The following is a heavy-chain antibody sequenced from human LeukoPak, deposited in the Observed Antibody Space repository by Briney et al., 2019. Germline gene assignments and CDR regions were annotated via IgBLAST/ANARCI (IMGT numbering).Heavy chain of an antibody. Sequence: ASVKVSCKASGYIFTGYYMHWVRQAPGQGLEWMGWINPNSGVTNYAQKFQGRVTMTRDTSISTAYMELSRPRSDDTAVYYCARGQVYYYDSSGYRYYFDYWGQGTLVTVSS. CDR3: ARGQVYYYDSSGYRYYFDY. CDR1: GYIFTGYY. D-gene: IGHD3-22*01. CDR2: INPNSGVT. V-gene: IGHV1-2*02. J-gene: IGHJ4*02.